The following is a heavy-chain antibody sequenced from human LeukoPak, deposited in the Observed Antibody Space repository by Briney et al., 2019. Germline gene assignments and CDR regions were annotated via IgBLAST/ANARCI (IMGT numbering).Heavy chain of an antibody. CDR3: AKEGYYDILTGYSIYYDY. Sequence: GGSLRLSCAASGFTFSSYAMSWVRQAPGKGLEWGSAISGSGGSTYYADSVKGRFTISRDNSKNTLYLQMNSLRAEDTAVYYCAKEGYYDILTGYSIYYDYWGQGTLVTVSS. J-gene: IGHJ4*02. V-gene: IGHV3-23*01. CDR2: ISGSGGST. CDR1: GFTFSSYA. D-gene: IGHD3-9*01.